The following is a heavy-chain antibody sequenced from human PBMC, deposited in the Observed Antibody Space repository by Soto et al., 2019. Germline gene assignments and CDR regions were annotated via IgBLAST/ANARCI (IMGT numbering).Heavy chain of an antibody. CDR1: GFTFSSYA. Sequence: GGSPRLSCAASGFTFSSYAISWVPQAPGKGLEWVSAISGSGGSTYYADSVKGRFTISRDNSKNTLNLQKNSLRAEDTAVDYSAIPEKSSSWGNGPDYWGQRSLVTGSS. CDR3: AIPEKSSSWGNGPDY. D-gene: IGHD6-6*01. V-gene: IGHV3-23*01. J-gene: IGHJ4*02. CDR2: ISGSGGST.